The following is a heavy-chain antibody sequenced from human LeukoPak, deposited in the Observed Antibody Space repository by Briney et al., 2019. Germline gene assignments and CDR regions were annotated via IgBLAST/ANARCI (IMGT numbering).Heavy chain of an antibody. CDR2: ISYDGSNK. CDR3: AREYYYDSSDDAFDI. Sequence: PGRTLRLSCAASGFTFSSYAMHWVRQAPGKGLESVAVISYDGSNKYYADSVKGRFTISRDNSKNTLYLQMNSLRAEDTAVYYCAREYYYDSSDDAFDIWGQGTMVTVSS. J-gene: IGHJ3*02. V-gene: IGHV3-30-3*01. CDR1: GFTFSSYA. D-gene: IGHD3-22*01.